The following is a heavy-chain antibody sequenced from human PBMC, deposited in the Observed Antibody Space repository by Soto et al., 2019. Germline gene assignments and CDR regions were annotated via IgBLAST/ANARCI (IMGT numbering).Heavy chain of an antibody. CDR3: ARDQGAVAGTDY. CDR1: GGSISSYY. J-gene: IGHJ4*02. D-gene: IGHD6-19*01. CDR2: IDSSGNT. Sequence: QVQVQESGPGLVKPSETLSLTCTVSGGSISSYYWSWIRLPAGKGLQWIGRIDSSGNTHYNPSLKSRVTMSLDTPKKRFSLKLSSVTAADTAVYYCARDQGAVAGTDYWGQGTLVTVSS. V-gene: IGHV4-4*07.